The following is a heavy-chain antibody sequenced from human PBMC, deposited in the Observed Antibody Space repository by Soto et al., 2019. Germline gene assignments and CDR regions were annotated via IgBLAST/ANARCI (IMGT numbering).Heavy chain of an antibody. CDR2: ISWDGGST. V-gene: IGHV3-43D*04. J-gene: IGHJ4*02. CDR1: GFTFDDYA. Sequence: GSLRRSCAASGFTFDDYAMHWVRQAPGKGLEWVSLISWDGGSTYYADSVKGRFTISRDNSKNSLYLQMNSLRAEDTALYYCAKDIRFRATPDGFDYWGQGTLVTVSS. D-gene: IGHD5-12*01. CDR3: AKDIRFRATPDGFDY.